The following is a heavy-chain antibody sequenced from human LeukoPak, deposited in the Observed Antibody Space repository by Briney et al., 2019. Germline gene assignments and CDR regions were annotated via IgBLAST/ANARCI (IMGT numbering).Heavy chain of an antibody. CDR3: ARGAMHVFDY. CDR1: GFTFSDYE. Sequence: PGGSLRLSCAASGFTFSDYEINWVRQAPGKGLEGVSCISTSGSTTYYADSVKGRFTISRDNAENSLFLQMNTLTVEDTAVYYCARGAMHVFDYWGQGTPVTVSS. J-gene: IGHJ4*02. D-gene: IGHD2-2*01. CDR2: ISTSGSTT. V-gene: IGHV3-48*03.